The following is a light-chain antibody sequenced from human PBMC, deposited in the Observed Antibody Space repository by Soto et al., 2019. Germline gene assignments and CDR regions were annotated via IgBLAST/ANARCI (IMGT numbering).Light chain of an antibody. J-gene: IGKJ2*01. V-gene: IGKV1-5*03. CDR2: KAS. CDR1: QSISSW. Sequence: DIQMTQSPSTLSASVGDRVTITCRASQSISSWLAWYQQKPGKAPKLLIYKASSLESGVPSSFSGSESGTEFALNISILQPEDFATYYCHQYNSYSTFLQGTKLEIK. CDR3: HQYNSYST.